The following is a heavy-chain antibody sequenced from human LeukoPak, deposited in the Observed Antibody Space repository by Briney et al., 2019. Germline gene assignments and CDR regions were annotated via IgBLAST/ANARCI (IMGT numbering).Heavy chain of an antibody. CDR1: GGSISSHY. Sequence: SETLSLTCSVSGGSISSHYWSWIRQPLGKGLEWIGYINYSGSTNYNRSLKSRITISVDTSKDQFSLNLSSVIAADTAVYYCARIVGGSSWYYFDHWGQGALVTVSS. D-gene: IGHD6-13*01. V-gene: IGHV4-59*11. CDR3: ARIVGGSSWYYFDH. J-gene: IGHJ4*02. CDR2: INYSGST.